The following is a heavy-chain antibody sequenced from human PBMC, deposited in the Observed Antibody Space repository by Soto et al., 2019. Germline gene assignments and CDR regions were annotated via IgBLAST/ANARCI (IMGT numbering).Heavy chain of an antibody. CDR2: TAYTGNT. J-gene: IGHJ5*02. CDR1: GGSITSYH. CDR3: XRDMHXXXXXXFDP. Sequence: KPSETLSLTCVVSGGSITSYHWSWIRQFPGKGLEWIAYTAYTGNTNXXXSLKSRVTISMDTSKNQVSLKLTSVTAADXXXXXXXRDMHXXXXXXFDPWGQGTLVTVSX. V-gene: IGHV4-59*03.